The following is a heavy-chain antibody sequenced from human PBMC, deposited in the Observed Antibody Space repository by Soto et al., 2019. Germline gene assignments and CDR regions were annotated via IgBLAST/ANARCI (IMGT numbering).Heavy chain of an antibody. Sequence: QVQLQQWGAGLLKPSETLSLTCAVYGGSFSGYYWSWIRQPPGKGLEWIGEINHSGSTNYNPSLKSRATISVDTSTNQFPLKLSSVTAADTAVYYCARGPMRSTSPGMDVWGQGTTVTVSS. CDR3: ARGPMRSTSPGMDV. D-gene: IGHD2-2*01. CDR2: INHSGST. V-gene: IGHV4-34*01. J-gene: IGHJ6*02. CDR1: GGSFSGYY.